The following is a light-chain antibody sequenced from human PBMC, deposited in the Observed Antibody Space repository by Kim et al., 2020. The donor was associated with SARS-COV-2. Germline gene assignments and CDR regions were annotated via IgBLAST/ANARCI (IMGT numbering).Light chain of an antibody. Sequence: RASQSVSDSNLAWYQHKPGRAPRLLIYGASTRATGIPDRFSGSGSGTDFTLTISRLEPEDFAMYYCHQYGYSPWTFGQGTKVDIK. J-gene: IGKJ1*01. CDR1: QSVSDSN. CDR3: HQYGYSPWT. CDR2: GAS. V-gene: IGKV3-20*01.